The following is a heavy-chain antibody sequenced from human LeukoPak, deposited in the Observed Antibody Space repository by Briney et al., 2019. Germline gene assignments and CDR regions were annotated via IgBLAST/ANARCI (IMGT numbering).Heavy chain of an antibody. CDR3: ARGTVWNDGKFDY. CDR1: GGTFSSYA. D-gene: IGHD1-1*01. V-gene: IGHV1-69*04. CDR2: IISILGIA. Sequence: GASVKVSCKASGGTFSSYAISWVRQAPGQGLEWMGRIISILGIANYAQKFQGRVTITADKSTSTAYMELSSLRSEDTAVYYCARGTVWNDGKFDYWGQGTLVTVSS. J-gene: IGHJ4*02.